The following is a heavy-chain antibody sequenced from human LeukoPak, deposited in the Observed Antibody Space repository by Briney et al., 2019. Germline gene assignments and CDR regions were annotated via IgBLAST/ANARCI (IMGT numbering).Heavy chain of an antibody. D-gene: IGHD6-13*01. CDR2: LYYGVNT. Sequence: SETLSLTCTVSGDSFTTTNFYWGWIRQAPGKGLEWIGNLYYGVNTYYTPSLKSRVTISVDTSLNQFSLILTSVTAADTGVYYCARLRVQQLASSYYMDVWGKGTTVTVSS. J-gene: IGHJ6*03. V-gene: IGHV4-39*01. CDR1: GDSFTTTNFY. CDR3: ARLRVQQLASSYYMDV.